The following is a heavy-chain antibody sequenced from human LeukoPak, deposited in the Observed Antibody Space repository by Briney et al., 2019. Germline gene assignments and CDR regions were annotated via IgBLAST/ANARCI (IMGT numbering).Heavy chain of an antibody. CDR3: AKEPYSSGCFDP. J-gene: IGHJ5*02. D-gene: IGHD6-19*01. V-gene: IGHV3-23*01. Sequence: GGSLRLSCAASGFTFSNYAMSWVRQAPGKGLEWVSAISGNGCRTYYADSVKGRFTISRDNSKNTLYLQMNSLRAGDTAVYYCAKEPYSSGCFDPWGQGTLVTVSS. CDR2: ISGNGCRT. CDR1: GFTFSNYA.